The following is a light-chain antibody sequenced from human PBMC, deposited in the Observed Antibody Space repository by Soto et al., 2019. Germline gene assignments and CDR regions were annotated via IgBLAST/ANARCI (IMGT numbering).Light chain of an antibody. CDR2: AAS. CDR1: QSISSY. CDR3: QQSYSSYLT. Sequence: DIQMTQSPSSLSASVGDRVTITCRASQSISSYLNWYQQKPGKAPKLLIYAASSLQSGVPSRFSGSGSGTDFTLTISRLQPDDFATYYCQQSYSSYLTFGTGNTVDIK. V-gene: IGKV1-39*01. J-gene: IGKJ3*01.